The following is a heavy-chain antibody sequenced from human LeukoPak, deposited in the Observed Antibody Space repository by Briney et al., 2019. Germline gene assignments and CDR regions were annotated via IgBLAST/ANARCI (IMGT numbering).Heavy chain of an antibody. V-gene: IGHV1-8*01. J-gene: IGHJ5*02. CDR3: ARGRYSSGWYSRLGNWFDP. D-gene: IGHD6-19*01. CDR2: MNPISGNT. CDR1: GYTFTSYD. Sequence: GASVKSSCKASGYTFTSYDINWVREAPGHRLEWMGWMNPISGNTGYAQKIQGRVTMNRNTSISTAYMELSSLRSEDTAVYYCARGRYSSGWYSRLGNWFDPWGQGTLVTVSS.